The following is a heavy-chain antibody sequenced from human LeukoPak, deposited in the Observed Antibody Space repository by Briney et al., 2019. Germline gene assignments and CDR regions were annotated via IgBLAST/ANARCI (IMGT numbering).Heavy chain of an antibody. V-gene: IGHV1-18*01. D-gene: IGHD3-22*01. CDR2: ISAYDGDT. J-gene: IGHJ5*02. CDR1: GYTFTSYG. CDR3: ARDYHYFDSSDWEDCFDP. Sequence: GASVKVSCKASGYTFTSYGISWVRQAPGQGLEWMGWISAYDGDTNYAQELQGRLTMTTDTSTSTAYMELRSLGSDDTAVYYCARDYHYFDSSDWEDCFDPWGQGTLVAVSS.